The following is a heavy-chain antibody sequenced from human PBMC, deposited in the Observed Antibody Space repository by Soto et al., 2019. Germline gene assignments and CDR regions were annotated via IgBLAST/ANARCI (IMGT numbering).Heavy chain of an antibody. Sequence: PSETLSLTCTVSGGAIGIYSWNWIRQPPGKGLEWIGYFYNAGSTNYNPSLKSRVTISADTSANQLSLNLSSVTPADTAVYYCKRGSHFYYFDYWGHGTLVTVSS. CDR1: GGAIGIYS. CDR3: KRGSHFYYFDY. V-gene: IGHV4-59*01. CDR2: FYNAGST. J-gene: IGHJ4*01. D-gene: IGHD3-10*01.